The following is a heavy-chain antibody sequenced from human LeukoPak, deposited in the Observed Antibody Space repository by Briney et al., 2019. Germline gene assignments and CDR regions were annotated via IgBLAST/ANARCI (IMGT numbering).Heavy chain of an antibody. CDR2: IYPSGST. Sequence: SETLSLTCTVSGGSINNYYWSWIRQPAGKGLEWIGRIYPSGSTNYNPSLKSRVTMSADTSKNQFSLKLTSVTAADTAIYYCVKDEGYCSGGSCYSLEYFDYWGQGALVTISS. CDR3: VKDEGYCSGGSCYSLEYFDY. V-gene: IGHV4-4*07. J-gene: IGHJ4*02. CDR1: GGSINNYY. D-gene: IGHD2-15*01.